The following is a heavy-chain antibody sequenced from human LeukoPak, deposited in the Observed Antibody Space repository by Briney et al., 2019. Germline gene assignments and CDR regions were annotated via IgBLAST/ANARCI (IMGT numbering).Heavy chain of an antibody. CDR1: GGSISSYY. J-gene: IGHJ5*02. CDR3: ARGPYCSSTSCYRAIRWFDP. V-gene: IGHV4-59*01. CDR2: IYYRGST. Sequence: PSETLSLTCTDSGGSISSYYSCCIRPPPGKGLGWVGYIYYRGSTTYNPSLKSQVTISVDTSKNQFSLKLSSVTAADTAVYYCARGPYCSSTSCYRAIRWFDPWGQGTLVTVSS. D-gene: IGHD2-2*02.